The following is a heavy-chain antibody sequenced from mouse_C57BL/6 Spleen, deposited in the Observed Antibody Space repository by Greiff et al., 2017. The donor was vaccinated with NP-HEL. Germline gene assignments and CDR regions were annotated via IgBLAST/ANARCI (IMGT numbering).Heavy chain of an antibody. Sequence: VKLQESGAELVKPGASVKISCKASGYAFSSYWMNWVKQRPGKGLEWIGQIYPGDGDTNYNGKFKGKATLTADKSSSTAYMQLSSLTSEDSAVYFCARGYYGSSPGLYFDYWGQGTTLTVSS. D-gene: IGHD1-1*01. CDR3: ARGYYGSSPGLYFDY. J-gene: IGHJ2*01. CDR1: GYAFSSYW. CDR2: IYPGDGDT. V-gene: IGHV1-80*01.